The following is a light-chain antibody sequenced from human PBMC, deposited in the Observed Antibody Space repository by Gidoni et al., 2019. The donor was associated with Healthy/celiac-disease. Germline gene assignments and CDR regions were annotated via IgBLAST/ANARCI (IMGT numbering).Light chain of an antibody. CDR3: QQYDNLPLT. CDR2: DAS. J-gene: IGKJ4*01. CDR1: QDISNY. V-gene: IGKV1-33*01. Sequence: DIQMNQSPSSLSASVGDRVTITCQPSQDISNYLNRYQQKPMKTPTRLIYDASNLETGGPSRFSGSGSGTDFTFIISSLQPEDIATFYCQQYDNLPLTFGGGTKVEIK.